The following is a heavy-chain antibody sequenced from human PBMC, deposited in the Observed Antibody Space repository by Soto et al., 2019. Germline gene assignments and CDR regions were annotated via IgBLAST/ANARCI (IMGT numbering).Heavy chain of an antibody. V-gene: IGHV1-69*13. D-gene: IGHD4-17*01. CDR1: GGTFSSCA. Sequence: SVKVSCKASGGTFSSCAISWVRQAPGQGLEWMGGIIPIFGTANYAQKFQGRVTITADESTSTAYMELSSLRSDDTAVYFCARGIKYGAYSRWLAPWGQGTLVTVSS. CDR2: IIPIFGTA. J-gene: IGHJ5*02. CDR3: ARGIKYGAYSRWLAP.